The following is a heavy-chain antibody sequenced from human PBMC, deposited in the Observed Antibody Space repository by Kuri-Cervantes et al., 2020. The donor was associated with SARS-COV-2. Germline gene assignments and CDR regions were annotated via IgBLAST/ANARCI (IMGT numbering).Heavy chain of an antibody. D-gene: IGHD2-21*02. CDR1: GFTFSSYG. Sequence: GGSLRLSCAASGFTFSSYGMHWVRQAPGKGLEWVSVIYSGGSTYYADSVKGRFTISRDNSKNTLYLQMNSLRAEDTAVYYCARGSYCGGDCYSGWYFDLWGRGTLVTVSS. J-gene: IGHJ2*01. V-gene: IGHV3-53*01. CDR3: ARGSYCGGDCYSGWYFDL. CDR2: IYSGGST.